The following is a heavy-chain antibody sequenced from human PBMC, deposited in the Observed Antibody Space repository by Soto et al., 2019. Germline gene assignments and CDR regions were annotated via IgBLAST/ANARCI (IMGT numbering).Heavy chain of an antibody. CDR3: ARGGWDCSSAGCYVVPQNY. J-gene: IGHJ4*02. D-gene: IGHD2-2*01. Sequence: SAALSLTCALSVGSISSSRYYWGWIRQPPGKGLEWIGSIYYSGSTYYNPSLKSRVTISVDTSKNQFSLKVRSVTAADTAVYYCARGGWDCSSAGCYVVPQNYWGQGALVTVSS. CDR2: IYYSGST. CDR1: VGSISSSRYY. V-gene: IGHV4-39*07.